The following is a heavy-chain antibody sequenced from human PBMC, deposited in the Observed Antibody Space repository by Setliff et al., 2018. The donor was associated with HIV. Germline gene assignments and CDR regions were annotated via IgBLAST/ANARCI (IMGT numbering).Heavy chain of an antibody. Sequence: ASVKVSCKASGYSFTSHGLHWVRQAPGQGLEWMGWINTGNGNTKYSQKFQGRVTITRDTSASTAYMELSSLRSEDTAVYYCSTTASNGYPWALDIWGQGTMVTVSS. V-gene: IGHV1-3*04. CDR2: INTGNGNT. J-gene: IGHJ3*02. CDR1: GYSFTSHG. D-gene: IGHD3-22*01. CDR3: STTASNGYPWALDI.